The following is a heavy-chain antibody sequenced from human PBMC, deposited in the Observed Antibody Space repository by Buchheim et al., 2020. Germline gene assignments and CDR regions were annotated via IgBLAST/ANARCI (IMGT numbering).Heavy chain of an antibody. CDR1: RFTFSDYG. Sequence: QVQVVEYGGGVVQPGRSLRLSCAASRFTFSDYGMHWVRQAPGKGLEWVAVIWYDGGNKYYADSVKGRFTISRENSKKKLYLQMNSLRVEDTAVYFCARCLSSRGWFDPWGQGTL. V-gene: IGHV3-33*01. CDR2: IWYDGGNK. J-gene: IGHJ5*02. CDR3: ARCLSSRGWFDP. D-gene: IGHD5/OR15-5a*01.